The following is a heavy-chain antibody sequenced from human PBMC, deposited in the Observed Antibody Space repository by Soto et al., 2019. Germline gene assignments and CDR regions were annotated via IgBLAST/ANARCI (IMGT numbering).Heavy chain of an antibody. CDR2: ISGSGGST. V-gene: IGHV3-23*01. J-gene: IGHJ3*02. CDR3: ATTLGYYDFWSGYPTQTPLAPFDI. Sequence: EVQLLESGGGLVQPGGSLRLSCAASGFTFSSYAMSWVRQAPGKGLEWVSAISGSGGSTYYADSVKGRFTISRDNSKNTLYLQMNSLRAEDTAVYYCATTLGYYDFWSGYPTQTPLAPFDIWGQGTMVTVSS. CDR1: GFTFSSYA. D-gene: IGHD3-3*01.